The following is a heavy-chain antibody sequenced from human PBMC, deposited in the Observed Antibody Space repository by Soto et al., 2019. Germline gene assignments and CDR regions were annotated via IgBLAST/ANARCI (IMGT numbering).Heavy chain of an antibody. J-gene: IGHJ4*02. CDR2: INNDGSRT. V-gene: IGHV3-74*01. D-gene: IGHD1-26*01. Sequence: GGSLRLSCAASGFTFSNYWIHWVRQVPGEGLVWVSSINNDGSRTWYADSVRGRIAMSRDNARNLVSLQMNSLRAEDTAVYYCGTTFEYWGQGALVTVSS. CDR1: GFTFSNYW. CDR3: GTTFEY.